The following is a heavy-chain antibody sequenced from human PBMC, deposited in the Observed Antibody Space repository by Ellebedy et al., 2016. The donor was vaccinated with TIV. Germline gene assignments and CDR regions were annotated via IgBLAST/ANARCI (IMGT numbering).Heavy chain of an antibody. CDR3: ALRGEGNVDTAMVRRAFDI. J-gene: IGHJ3*02. CDR1: GGTFSSYA. CDR2: IIPIFGTA. Sequence: AASVKVSCKASGGTFSSYAISWVRQAPGQGLEWMGGIIPIFGTANYAQKFQGRVTITADESTSTAYMELSSLRSEDTAVYYCALRGEGNVDTAMVRRAFDIWGQGTMVTVSS. D-gene: IGHD5-18*01. V-gene: IGHV1-69*13.